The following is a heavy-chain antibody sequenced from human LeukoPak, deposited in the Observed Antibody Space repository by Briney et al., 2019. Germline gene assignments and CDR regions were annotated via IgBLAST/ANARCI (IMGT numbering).Heavy chain of an antibody. CDR1: GFTFSSYS. CDR2: ISTSSSYI. J-gene: IGHJ4*02. Sequence: PGGSLRLSCAASGFTFSSYSMNWVRQAPGKGLEWVSSISTSSSYIYYADSVKGRFTISRGNAKNSLYLQMNSLRAEDTAVYYCARDSSGFPHDYWGQGTLVTVSS. V-gene: IGHV3-21*01. D-gene: IGHD3-22*01. CDR3: ARDSSGFPHDY.